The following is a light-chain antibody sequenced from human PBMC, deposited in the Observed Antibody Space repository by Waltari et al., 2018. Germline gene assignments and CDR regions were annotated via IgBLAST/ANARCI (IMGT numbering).Light chain of an antibody. J-gene: IGKJ4*01. CDR2: DVS. Sequence: DIVLTQSPAILSLSPGERASLSCRASQSVHNYLAWYQQKPGQAPRLLFYDVSNRATDIPARFSGSGFATDFTLTISSLEPEDFAVYYCQQRRAWPLTFGGGTKVEIK. V-gene: IGKV3-11*01. CDR3: QQRRAWPLT. CDR1: QSVHNY.